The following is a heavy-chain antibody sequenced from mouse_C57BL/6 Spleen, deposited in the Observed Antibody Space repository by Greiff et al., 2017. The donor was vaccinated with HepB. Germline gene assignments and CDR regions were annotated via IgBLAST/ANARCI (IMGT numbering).Heavy chain of an antibody. V-gene: IGHV5-17*01. Sequence: VQLKQSGGGLVKPGGSLKLSCAASGFTFSDYGMHWVRQAPEKGLEWVAYISSGSSTIYYADTVKGRFTISRDNAKNTLFLQMTSLRSEDTAMYYCARLLRDAMDYWGQGTSVTVSS. CDR2: ISSGSSTI. J-gene: IGHJ4*01. CDR3: ARLLRDAMDY. D-gene: IGHD1-1*01. CDR1: GFTFSDYG.